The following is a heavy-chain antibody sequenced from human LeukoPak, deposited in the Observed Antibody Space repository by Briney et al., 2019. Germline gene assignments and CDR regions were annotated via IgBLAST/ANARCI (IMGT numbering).Heavy chain of an antibody. Sequence: GGSLRLSCAASGFTFSNYWMHWVRQAPGKGLVWVSRINSDGINTSYADSVKGRFTISRDNAKNTLNLQMNSLRAEDTAVYYCAKEIWPTVTTPGWTYFDYWGQGALVTVSS. CDR3: AKEIWPTVTTPGWTYFDY. D-gene: IGHD4-17*01. J-gene: IGHJ4*02. CDR1: GFTFSNYW. V-gene: IGHV3-74*01. CDR2: INSDGINT.